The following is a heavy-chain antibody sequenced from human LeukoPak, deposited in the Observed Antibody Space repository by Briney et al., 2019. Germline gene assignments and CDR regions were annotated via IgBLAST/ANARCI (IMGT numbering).Heavy chain of an antibody. CDR1: GFTFSDYY. V-gene: IGHV3-23*01. Sequence: GGSLRLSCAASGFTFSDYYMSWVRQAPGKGLECVSSIRASDGRTYYGDSVEGGFTISRDNSKNTLYLQMNSLRAEDTAVYYCAKLVNYWGQGLLVTVSS. CDR2: IRASDGRT. CDR3: AKLVNY. J-gene: IGHJ4*02. D-gene: IGHD2-21*01.